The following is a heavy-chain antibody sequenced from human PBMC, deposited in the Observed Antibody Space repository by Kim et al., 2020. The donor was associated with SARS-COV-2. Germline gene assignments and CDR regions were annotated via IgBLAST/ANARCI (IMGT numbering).Heavy chain of an antibody. D-gene: IGHD3-9*01. Sequence: GGSLRLSCAASGFTFSSYAMHWVRQAPGKGLEWVAVISYDGSNKYYADSVKGRFTISRDNSKNTLYLQMNSLRAEDTAVYYCARAFDWLLDLVDYWGQGTLVTVSS. CDR1: GFTFSSYA. CDR2: ISYDGSNK. V-gene: IGHV3-30*04. J-gene: IGHJ4*02. CDR3: ARAFDWLLDLVDY.